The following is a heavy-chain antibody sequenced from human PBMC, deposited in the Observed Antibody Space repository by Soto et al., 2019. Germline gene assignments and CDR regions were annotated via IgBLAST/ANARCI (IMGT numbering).Heavy chain of an antibody. V-gene: IGHV3-23*01. Sequence: EVQLLESGGGLVQPGGSLRLSCAVSGFTFSSYAMSWVRQAPGKGLEWVAGISGSGDRSDYVDSVRGRFIISRDNFMNTMYLQANSLGVDDTAVYHCAKTQEASGLLPSYIDHWGQGILVTVSS. CDR2: ISGSGDRS. CDR3: AKTQEASGLLPSYIDH. J-gene: IGHJ4*02. D-gene: IGHD5-12*01. CDR1: GFTFSSYA.